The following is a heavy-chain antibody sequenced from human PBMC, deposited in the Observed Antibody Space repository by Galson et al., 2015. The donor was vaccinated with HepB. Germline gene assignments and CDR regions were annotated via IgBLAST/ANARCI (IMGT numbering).Heavy chain of an antibody. CDR2: ISSSSSYT. J-gene: IGHJ3*02. V-gene: IGHV3-11*06. D-gene: IGHD4-17*01. CDR1: GFTFSDYY. Sequence: SLRLSCAASGFTFSDYYMSWIRQAPGKGLEWVSYISSSSSYTNYADSVKGRFTISRDNAKNSLYLQMNSLRAEDTAVYYCARGTADYGANDAFDIWGQGTMVTVSS. CDR3: ARGTADYGANDAFDI.